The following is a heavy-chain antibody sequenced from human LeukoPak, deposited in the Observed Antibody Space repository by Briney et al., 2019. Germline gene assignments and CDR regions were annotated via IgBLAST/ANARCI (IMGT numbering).Heavy chain of an antibody. CDR3: ARKFLGSRGYYFDY. Sequence: ASVKVSCKASGYTFTSYGISWVRQAPGQGLEWMGWISAYNGNTNYAQKLQGRATMTRDTSISTAYMELSSLRSDDTAVYYCARKFLGSRGYYFDYWGQGTLVTVSS. D-gene: IGHD3-10*01. V-gene: IGHV1-18*04. CDR1: GYTFTSYG. CDR2: ISAYNGNT. J-gene: IGHJ4*02.